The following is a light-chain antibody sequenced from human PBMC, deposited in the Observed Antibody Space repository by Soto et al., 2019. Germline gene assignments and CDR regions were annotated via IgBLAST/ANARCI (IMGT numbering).Light chain of an antibody. Sequence: EIVLTQSPGTLSLSPGERVTLSCRASQSVNSSYLAWYQHKPGQAPRLLIYGASTRATGIPDRFSGSGSGTDFTLTIARLEPEDFAVYYCQQYNNWPPITFGQGTRLEI. J-gene: IGKJ5*01. CDR3: QQYNNWPPIT. V-gene: IGKV3-20*01. CDR2: GAS. CDR1: QSVNSSY.